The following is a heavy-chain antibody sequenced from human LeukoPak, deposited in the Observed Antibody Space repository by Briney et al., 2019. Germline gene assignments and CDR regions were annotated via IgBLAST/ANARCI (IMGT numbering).Heavy chain of an antibody. J-gene: IGHJ4*02. CDR2: IKEDGSAK. D-gene: IGHD5-12*01. Sequence: GGSLRLSCTASGFTFSRYWMNWVRQAPGKGLEWVANIKEDGSAKYHVDSMKGRFTISRDNAKNSLYLQINSLRAEDTAVYYCARDSPGYGGYSYWGQGTLVTVSS. CDR1: GFTFSRYW. V-gene: IGHV3-7*04. CDR3: ARDSPGYGGYSY.